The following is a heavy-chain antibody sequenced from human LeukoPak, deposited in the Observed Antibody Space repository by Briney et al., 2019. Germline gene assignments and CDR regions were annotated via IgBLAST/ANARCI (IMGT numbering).Heavy chain of an antibody. CDR3: ARDGRVGDY. J-gene: IGHJ4*02. CDR2: INHSGST. CDR1: GGSFSDYY. Sequence: PSETLSLTCAVYGGSFSDYYWTWIRQPPGKGLEWIGEINHSGSTNYNPSLKSRVTISVDTSKKQFFLRLSSVTAADTAVYYCARDGRVGDYWGQGTLVTVSS. V-gene: IGHV4-34*01. D-gene: IGHD2-15*01.